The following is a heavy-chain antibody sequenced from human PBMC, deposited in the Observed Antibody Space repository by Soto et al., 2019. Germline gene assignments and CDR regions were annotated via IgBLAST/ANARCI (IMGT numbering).Heavy chain of an antibody. Sequence: GGSLRLSCAASGFTFSSYSMNWVRQAPGKGLEWVSSISSSSSYIYYADSVKGRFTISRDNAKNSLYLQMNSLRAEDTAVYYCARDQVVVVVADYYYGMDVWGQGTTVTVSS. CDR3: ARDQVVVVVADYYYGMDV. CDR2: ISSSSSYI. D-gene: IGHD2-15*01. J-gene: IGHJ6*02. CDR1: GFTFSSYS. V-gene: IGHV3-21*01.